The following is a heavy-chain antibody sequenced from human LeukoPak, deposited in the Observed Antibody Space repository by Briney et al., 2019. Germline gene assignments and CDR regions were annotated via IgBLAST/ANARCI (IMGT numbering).Heavy chain of an antibody. CDR2: ISWDGGST. J-gene: IGHJ4*02. CDR3: AKACRLGVECFDY. Sequence: GGSLRLSCAASGFTFSSYAMSWVRQAPGKGLEWVSVISWDGGSTYYADSVKGRFTISRDNSKSSLYLQMNSLRTEDTALYYCAKACRLGVECFDYWGQGTLVTVSS. V-gene: IGHV3-43*02. CDR1: GFTFSSYA. D-gene: IGHD2-15*01.